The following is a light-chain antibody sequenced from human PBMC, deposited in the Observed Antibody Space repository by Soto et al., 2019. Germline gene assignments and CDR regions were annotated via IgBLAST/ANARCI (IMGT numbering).Light chain of an antibody. V-gene: IGKV3-15*01. J-gene: IGKJ4*01. CDR2: GAS. CDR3: QQNNKWPPVT. CDR1: QTISND. Sequence: EVVMTQSPATVSVSPGEGVTLSCRASQTISNDLAWYQQKPGQAPRLLIYGASTRANGVPARFSGGGSGTEFTITISSLQSEDFAFYYCQQNNKWPPVTFGGGTKVEIK.